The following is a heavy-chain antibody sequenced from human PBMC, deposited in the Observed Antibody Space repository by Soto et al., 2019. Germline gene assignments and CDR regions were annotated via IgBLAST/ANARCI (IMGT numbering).Heavy chain of an antibody. Sequence: XDSLKVSCKCSGDRFTSYLISLVLQMPGKGLEWMGRIDPSDSYTNYSPSFQGHVTISADKSISTAYLQWSSPKASDTAMYYCARPIDSSSSTENYYYYYGMDVCGQGTTVTVSS. CDR3: ARPIDSSSSTENYYYYYGMDV. J-gene: IGHJ6*02. V-gene: IGHV5-10-1*01. D-gene: IGHD6-6*01. CDR2: IDPSDSYT. CDR1: GDRFTSYL.